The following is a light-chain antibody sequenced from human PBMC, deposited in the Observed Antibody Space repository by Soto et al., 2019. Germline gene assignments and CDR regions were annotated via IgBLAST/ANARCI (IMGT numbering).Light chain of an antibody. V-gene: IGLV2-8*01. CDR2: DVS. J-gene: IGLJ2*01. CDR3: NSLAGSAHVV. Sequence: QSALAQPPSASGSPGQSVTISCTGTSSDVGAYNYVSWYQQHPGKAPKLIIYDVSQRPSGVPDRFSGSKSGNTASLTVSGRQAEDEAVYYCNSLAGSAHVVFGGGTKLTVL. CDR1: SSDVGAYNY.